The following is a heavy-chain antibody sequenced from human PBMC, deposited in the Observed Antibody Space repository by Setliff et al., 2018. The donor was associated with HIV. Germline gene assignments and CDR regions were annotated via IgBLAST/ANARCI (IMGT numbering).Heavy chain of an antibody. CDR1: GFMFNIYE. D-gene: IGHD3-16*01. CDR2: MRYDGSNK. V-gene: IGHV3-30*02. CDR3: AKDKSYHDYIWGSSVLAY. Sequence: GGSLRLSCAASGFMFNIYEMNWVRQAPGKGLEWVAFMRYDGSNKDYADSVKGRFTISRDNSKNTLFLQMNSLRPEDTAIYYCAKDKSYHDYIWGSSVLAYWGQGTLVTVS. J-gene: IGHJ4*02.